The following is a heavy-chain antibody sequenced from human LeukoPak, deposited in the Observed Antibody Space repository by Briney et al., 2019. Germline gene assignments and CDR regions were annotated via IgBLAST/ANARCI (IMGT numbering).Heavy chain of an antibody. V-gene: IGHV3-23*01. D-gene: IGHD3-10*01. CDR2: INFNGGRT. J-gene: IGHJ4*02. CDR3: AKGGRGSWAGNTGD. CDR1: GFDFSSHG. Sequence: GVSLRLPCAASGFDFSSHGMNWVRQAPGKGLEWVSTINFNGGRTYYADSVKGRFSVSRDNSKNTLYLQMNSLRVEDTAVYFCAKGGRGSWAGNTGDWGQGTLVSVSS.